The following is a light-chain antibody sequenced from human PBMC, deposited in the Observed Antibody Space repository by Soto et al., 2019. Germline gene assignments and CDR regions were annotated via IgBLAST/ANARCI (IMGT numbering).Light chain of an antibody. CDR3: QQYNNFPRT. Sequence: DIQMTQSPSALSASVGDRVTITCRASQNIGRYLNWYQQKPGKAPKFLIYAASTLQSGVPSRFSGSGYGTEFTLTISSLQPDDSATYYCQQYNNFPRTFGQGTKVDIK. V-gene: IGKV1-39*01. CDR2: AAS. J-gene: IGKJ1*01. CDR1: QNIGRY.